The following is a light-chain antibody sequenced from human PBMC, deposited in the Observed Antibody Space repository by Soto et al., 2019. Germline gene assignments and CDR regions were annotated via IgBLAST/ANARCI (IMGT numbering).Light chain of an antibody. CDR1: QSVSSNY. CDR2: GAS. CDR3: QQYVTSPWT. V-gene: IGKV3-20*01. J-gene: IGKJ1*01. Sequence: DIVLTQSPGTRSLSPGERATLSCRASQSVSSNYLAWYQQKPGQAPRLLIYGASSGVTGIPDRFSGSGSGTDFTLTISRLEPEDFAVYYCQQYVTSPWTFGQGTKVEIK.